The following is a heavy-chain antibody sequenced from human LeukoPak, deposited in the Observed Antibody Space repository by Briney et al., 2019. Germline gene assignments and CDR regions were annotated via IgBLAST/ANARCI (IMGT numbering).Heavy chain of an antibody. CDR2: IKRDGSEK. V-gene: IGHV3-7*01. CDR3: RVYSSSYSYYYYMDV. CDR1: GFTFSNYA. D-gene: IGHD6-6*01. Sequence: GGSLRLSCVASGFTFSNYAMNWVRQAPGKGLEWVANIKRDGSEKYYVDSVKGRFTISRDNAKNSLYLQMNSLRSEDTAVYYCRVYSSSYSYYYYMDVWGKGTTVTVSS. J-gene: IGHJ6*03.